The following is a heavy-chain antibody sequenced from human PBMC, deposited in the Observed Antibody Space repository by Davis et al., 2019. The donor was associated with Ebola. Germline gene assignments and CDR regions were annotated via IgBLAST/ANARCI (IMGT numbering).Heavy chain of an antibody. J-gene: IGHJ4*02. CDR1: GYTFTSYY. V-gene: IGHV1-46*01. CDR3: ARVGAYSSGWYPFDY. D-gene: IGHD6-19*01. CDR2: INPSGGST. Sequence: ASVKVSCKASGYTFTSYYMHWVRQAPGQGLEWMGIINPSGGSTSYAQKFQGRVTITADESTSTAYMELSSLRSEDTAVYYCARVGAYSSGWYPFDYWGQGTLVTVSS.